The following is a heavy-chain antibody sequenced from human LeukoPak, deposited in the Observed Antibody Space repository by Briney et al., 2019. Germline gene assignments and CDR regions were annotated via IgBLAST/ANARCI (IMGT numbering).Heavy chain of an antibody. CDR3: AKGRAGGSYDY. CDR1: GFTFSSFG. D-gene: IGHD1-26*01. J-gene: IGHJ4*02. V-gene: IGHV3-23*01. Sequence: GGSLRLSCAVSGFTFSSFGMSWVRQAPGKGLEWVSAISGSGGSTYYADSVKGRFTISRDNSKNTLYLQMNSLRAEDTAVYYCAKGRAGGSYDYWGQGTLVTVSS. CDR2: ISGSGGST.